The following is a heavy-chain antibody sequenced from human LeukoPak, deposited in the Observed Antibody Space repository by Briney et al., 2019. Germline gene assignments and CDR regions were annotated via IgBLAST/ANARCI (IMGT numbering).Heavy chain of an antibody. CDR3: AKANGWYERGYFDL. CDR2: IYSDGRT. J-gene: IGHJ2*01. CDR1: GFTVSSNY. V-gene: IGHV3-53*01. Sequence: PGGSLRLSCAASGFTVSSNYMSWVRQAPGKGLEWVSVIYSDGRTYYADSVKGRFTISRDNSKNTLYLETNSLRAEDTAVYYCAKANGWYERGYFDLWGRGTLVSVSS. D-gene: IGHD6-19*01.